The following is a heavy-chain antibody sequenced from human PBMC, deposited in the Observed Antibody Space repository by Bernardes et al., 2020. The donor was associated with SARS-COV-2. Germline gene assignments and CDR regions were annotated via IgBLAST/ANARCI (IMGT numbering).Heavy chain of an antibody. CDR1: GFTFSSYG. D-gene: IGHD3-16*01. CDR2: ITGSGGST. V-gene: IGHV3-23*01. Sequence: GGSLRLSCAASGFTFSSYGMSWVRQAPGKGLEWVSAITGSGGSTYYADSVKGRFTISRDNSKNTLYLQMNSLRAEDTAVYYCTKRPGFYDYIWGNDGWDDYWGQGTLVTVSS. CDR3: TKRPGFYDYIWGNDGWDDY. J-gene: IGHJ4*02.